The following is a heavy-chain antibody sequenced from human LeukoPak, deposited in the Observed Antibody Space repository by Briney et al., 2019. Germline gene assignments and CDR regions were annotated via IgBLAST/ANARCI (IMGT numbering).Heavy chain of an antibody. CDR3: ARRTYNDY. D-gene: IGHD3-10*01. Sequence: GASVKVSCKASGYTFTSYGISWVRQAPGQGLEWVGCISAYNGNTNYAQNLQGRVTMTTDTSTTTAYMELRSLRSDDTAVYYCARRTYNDYWGQGTLVTVSS. J-gene: IGHJ4*02. CDR2: ISAYNGNT. V-gene: IGHV1-18*04. CDR1: GYTFTSYG.